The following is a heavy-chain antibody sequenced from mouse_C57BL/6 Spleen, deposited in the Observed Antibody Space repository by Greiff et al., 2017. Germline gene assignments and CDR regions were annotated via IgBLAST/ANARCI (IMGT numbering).Heavy chain of an antibody. CDR3: ADGGYDRGFDY. CDR2: IYPRSGNT. Sequence: QVQLQQSGAELARPGASVKLSCKASGYTFTSYGISWVKQRTGQGLEWIGEIYPRSGNTYYNEKFKGKATLTADKSSSTAYMELRSLTSEDSAGSFCADGGYDRGFDYWGQGTTLTVSS. V-gene: IGHV1-81*01. CDR1: GYTFTSYG. D-gene: IGHD2-2*01. J-gene: IGHJ2*01.